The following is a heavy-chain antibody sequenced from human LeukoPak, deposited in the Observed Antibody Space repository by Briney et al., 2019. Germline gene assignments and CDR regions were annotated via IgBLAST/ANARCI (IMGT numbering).Heavy chain of an antibody. CDR3: AKGRHELLSYYYYMDV. CDR2: ISGSGGST. V-gene: IGHV3-23*01. CDR1: GFTFSSYA. J-gene: IGHJ6*03. D-gene: IGHD1-7*01. Sequence: PGGSLRLSCAASGFTFSSYAMSWVRQAPGKGLEWVSAISGSGGSTYYADSVKGRLTISRDNSKNTLYLQMNSLRAEDTAVYYCAKGRHELLSYYYYMDVWGKGTTVTVSS.